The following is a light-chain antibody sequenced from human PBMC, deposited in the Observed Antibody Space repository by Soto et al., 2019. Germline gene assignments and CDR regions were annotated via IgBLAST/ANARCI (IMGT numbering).Light chain of an antibody. V-gene: IGKV1-13*02. J-gene: IGKJ4*01. Sequence: AIQLTQSPSSLSASVGDRVTITCRARPGISSALAWYQQQPGKAPSLLIYDASTLESGVPSRFSGSGSGTDFTLTISSLQPEDFTTYYCQQFNSYLLTFGGGTKVEIK. CDR1: PGISSA. CDR2: DAS. CDR3: QQFNSYLLT.